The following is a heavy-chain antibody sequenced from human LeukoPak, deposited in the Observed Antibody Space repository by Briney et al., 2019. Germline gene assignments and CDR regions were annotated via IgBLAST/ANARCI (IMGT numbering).Heavy chain of an antibody. D-gene: IGHD3-16*02. CDR3: AKDYLYDYVWGSYRFWDY. V-gene: IGHV3-23*01. CDR2: ISGSGGST. Sequence: PGGSLRLSCAASGFTFSSYAMSWVRQAPGKGLEWVSAISGSGGSTYYADSVKGRFTISRDNSKNTLYLQMNSLRAEDTAVYYCAKDYLYDYVWGSYRFWDYWGQGTLVTVSS. CDR1: GFTFSSYA. J-gene: IGHJ4*02.